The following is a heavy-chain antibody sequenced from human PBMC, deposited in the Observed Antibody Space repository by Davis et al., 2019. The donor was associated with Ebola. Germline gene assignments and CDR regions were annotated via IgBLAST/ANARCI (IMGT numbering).Heavy chain of an antibody. D-gene: IGHD3-10*01. CDR1: GYTFTSSG. J-gene: IGHJ4*02. V-gene: IGHV1-18*01. CDR3: ARLGSLLRGGFIYGNYFDQ. Sequence: GESLKISCQVSGYTFTSSGISWVRQAPGQGLEWMGWISIHNGQTNYAQKLQGRVTMTTDTSTNTTYMELRTLRSDDTAVYYCARLGSLLRGGFIYGNYFDQWGQGTLVTVSS. CDR2: ISIHNGQT.